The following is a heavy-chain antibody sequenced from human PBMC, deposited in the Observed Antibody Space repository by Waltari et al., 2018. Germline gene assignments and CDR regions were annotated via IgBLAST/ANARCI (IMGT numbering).Heavy chain of an antibody. CDR3: ARGDGDLDYDYYYMDV. D-gene: IGHD4-17*01. Sequence: VQLQESGPGLVKPSETLSLTCTVSGGSMSNFYWSWIRQPTGKGPEWIGYISHTGNTNYNPSLKGRVIISVDTSKKQFSLKVSSLTAADTAVYYCARGDGDLDYDYYYMDVWGKGTTVTVSS. CDR1: GGSMSNFY. V-gene: IGHV4-59*13. J-gene: IGHJ6*03. CDR2: ISHTGNT.